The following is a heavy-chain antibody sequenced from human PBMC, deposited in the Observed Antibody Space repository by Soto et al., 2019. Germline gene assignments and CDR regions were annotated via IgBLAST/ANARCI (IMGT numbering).Heavy chain of an antibody. J-gene: IGHJ4*02. D-gene: IGHD3-22*01. Sequence: PSETLALTCTVSGGSISSSGYYWGWIRQPPGKGLEWIGTFYYTGRSDYNPSLKSRVTISVDTSKNQFSLKLSSVTAADTAVYYCARHVVSYYYDSSGPRGYWGQGTLVTVSS. V-gene: IGHV4-39*01. CDR1: GGSISSSGYY. CDR3: ARHVVSYYYDSSGPRGY. CDR2: FYYTGRS.